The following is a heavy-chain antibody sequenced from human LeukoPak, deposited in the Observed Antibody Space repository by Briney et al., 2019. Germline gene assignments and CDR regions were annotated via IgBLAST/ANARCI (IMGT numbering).Heavy chain of an antibody. D-gene: IGHD2-2*01. CDR2: HSHSGSA. CDR3: ARVARCTSCFDVDY. V-gene: IGHV4-39*07. J-gene: IGHJ4*02. Sequence: SETLSLTCTVSGASINSDTYYWGWIRQPPGKGLEWIGTHSHSGSAYYNPSLRSRITMSLDTSENQLSLKLYSVTAADTAIYYCARVARCTSCFDVDYWGQGTLVTVSS. CDR1: GASINSDTYY.